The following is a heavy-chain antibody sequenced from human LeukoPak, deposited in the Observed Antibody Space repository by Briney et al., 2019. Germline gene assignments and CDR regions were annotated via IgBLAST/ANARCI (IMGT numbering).Heavy chain of an antibody. D-gene: IGHD5-12*01. CDR2: ICQIGST. CDR3: AGVFSSGYGLFDY. CDR1: GGSISSSNW. Sequence: SETLSLTCAVSGGSISSSNWWSWVRQPPGKGLEWIAEICQIGSTNYNPSLKSRVTISVDKSKNQFSLNLFSVSDADTAVYYCAGVFSSGYGLFDYWGQGTLVTVSS. J-gene: IGHJ4*02. V-gene: IGHV4-4*02.